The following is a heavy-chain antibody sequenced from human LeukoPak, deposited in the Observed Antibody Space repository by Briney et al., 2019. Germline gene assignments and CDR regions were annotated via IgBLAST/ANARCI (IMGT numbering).Heavy chain of an antibody. CDR1: GGSISTYY. Sequence: PSETLSLNCTVSGGSISTYYWNWIRQPPGKGLEWIGHIYYSGSTTYNPSLKSRVTISVDTSKNQFSLNLTSVTAADTALYYCARGGIRQTFDNWGQGTLVTVSS. CDR3: ARGGIRQTFDN. CDR2: IYYSGST. J-gene: IGHJ4*02. V-gene: IGHV4-59*01. D-gene: IGHD3-3*02.